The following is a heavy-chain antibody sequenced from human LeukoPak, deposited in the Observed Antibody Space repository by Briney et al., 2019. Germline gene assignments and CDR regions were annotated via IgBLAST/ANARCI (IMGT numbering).Heavy chain of an antibody. CDR1: GFTFSSYG. CDR3: ARVHWGNYYLNAFDI. CDR2: TWYDGSNK. J-gene: IGHJ3*02. V-gene: IGHV3-33*01. Sequence: PGGSLRLSCAASGFTFSSYGMHWVRQAPSKGLEWVAVTWYDGSNKYYADSVKGRFTISRDNPKNTLYLQMNSLRVEDTAVYYCARVHWGNYYLNAFDIWGQGTMATVSS. D-gene: IGHD3-10*01.